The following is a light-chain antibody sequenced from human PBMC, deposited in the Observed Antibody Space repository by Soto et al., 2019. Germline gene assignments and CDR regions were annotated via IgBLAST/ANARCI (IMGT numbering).Light chain of an antibody. J-gene: IGLJ1*01. CDR1: KNDIGVYDF. CDR3: AAWDDRLSGFV. CDR2: EVV. Sequence: QSALTQPPSASGSPGQSVTISCTGTKNDIGVYDFVSWYQHHPGKAPRLIIYEVVQRPSGVPDRFSGSKSGNTASLTVSGLQAADEAYYYCAAWDDRLSGFVFATGTKLTVL. V-gene: IGLV2-8*01.